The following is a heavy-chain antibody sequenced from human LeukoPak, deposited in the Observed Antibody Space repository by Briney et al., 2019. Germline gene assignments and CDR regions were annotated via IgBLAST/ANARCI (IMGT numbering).Heavy chain of an antibody. CDR2: ISSSSSYI. CDR1: GFTFSSYS. Sequence: GGTLRLSCAASGFTFSSYSMNWVRQAPGKGLEWVSSISSSSSYIYYADSVKGRFTISRDNAKNSLYLQMNSLRAEDTAVYYCARGFGVVVDYYYMDVWGKGTTVTVSS. V-gene: IGHV3-21*01. D-gene: IGHD3-3*01. CDR3: ARGFGVVVDYYYMDV. J-gene: IGHJ6*03.